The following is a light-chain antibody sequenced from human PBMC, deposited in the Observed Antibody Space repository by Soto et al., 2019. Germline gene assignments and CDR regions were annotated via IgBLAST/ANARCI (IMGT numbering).Light chain of an antibody. V-gene: IGKV2-28*01. CDR2: LGT. Sequence: DIVMTQSPLSLPVTLGEPASISCSASQSLLRSSGYDSLNWYLQKPGQSPQLLIYLGTNRASGVPDRFSGSGSGTDFTLKISRVEAEDVGVYYCMQALQSWTFGQGTKVEIK. CDR1: QSLLRSSGYDS. CDR3: MQALQSWT. J-gene: IGKJ1*01.